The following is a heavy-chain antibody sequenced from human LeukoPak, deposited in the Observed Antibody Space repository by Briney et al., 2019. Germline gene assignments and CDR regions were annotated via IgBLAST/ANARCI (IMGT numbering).Heavy chain of an antibody. V-gene: IGHV3-48*03. CDR2: ISSSGSNI. CDR3: ARELYSGTYNY. J-gene: IGHJ4*02. Sequence: GGSMRLSCAASGFTFSSYEMNWVRQAPGKGLEWVSYISSSGSNIYYADSVKGRFTISRDNAKNPLYLQMNSLRAEDTAVYYCARELYSGTYNYWGQGTLVTVSS. D-gene: IGHD1-26*01. CDR1: GFTFSSYE.